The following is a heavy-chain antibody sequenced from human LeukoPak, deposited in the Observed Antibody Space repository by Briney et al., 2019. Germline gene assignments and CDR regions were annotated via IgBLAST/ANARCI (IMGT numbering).Heavy chain of an antibody. CDR3: AKNSGHDSDRYYYMDV. D-gene: IGHD5-12*01. Sequence: GGSLRLSCEASGFSFGNYAMTWVRQAPGKGLEWVSSIGGSGDNTYYPDSIKGRFTISRDNSKNTLFLQVNSLRAEDTAVYYCAKNSGHDSDRYYYMDVWGKGTTVTVSS. J-gene: IGHJ6*03. V-gene: IGHV3-23*01. CDR1: GFSFGNYA. CDR2: IGGSGDNT.